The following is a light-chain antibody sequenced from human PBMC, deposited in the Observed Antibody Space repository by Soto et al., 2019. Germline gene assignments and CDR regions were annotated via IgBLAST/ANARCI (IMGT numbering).Light chain of an antibody. CDR3: QQYYSYPLT. CDR1: QGISSY. CDR2: AAS. J-gene: IGKJ4*01. V-gene: IGKV1-8*01. Sequence: AIRRTQSPSSLSSSTVERVTSTFLASQGISSYLAWYQQKPGKAPKLLIYAASTLQSGVPSRFSGSGSGTDFTLTISCLQSEDFATYYCQQYYSYPLTFGGGTKVDIK.